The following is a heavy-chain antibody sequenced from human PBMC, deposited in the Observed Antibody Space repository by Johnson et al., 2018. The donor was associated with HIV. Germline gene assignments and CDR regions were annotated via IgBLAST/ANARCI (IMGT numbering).Heavy chain of an antibody. Sequence: MMLVESGGGLVQPGGSLRLSCAASGFTVSSNYMNWVRQAPGKGLEWVSVIYSGGTTYPADSVKGRFTISRDDSTNTAYLQMNSLRAEDTAVYYCAKSPGKDHGGNSGGIDIWGQGTMVTVSA. V-gene: IGHV3-66*01. J-gene: IGHJ3*02. CDR2: IYSGGTT. CDR1: GFTVSSNY. CDR3: AKSPGKDHGGNSGGIDI. D-gene: IGHD4-23*01.